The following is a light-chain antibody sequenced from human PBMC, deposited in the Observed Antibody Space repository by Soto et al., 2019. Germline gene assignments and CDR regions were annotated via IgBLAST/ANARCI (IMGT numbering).Light chain of an antibody. CDR1: SSDVGGYNY. V-gene: IGLV2-8*01. Sequence: QSALTQPPSASGSPGQSVTISCTGTSSDVGGYNYVAWYQQHPGKAPKLMIYEVSKRPSGVPDRFSGSKSGNTASLTVSGLQAEDEADYYCSSDAGITVVFGGGTKLTVL. J-gene: IGLJ2*01. CDR3: SSDAGITVV. CDR2: EVS.